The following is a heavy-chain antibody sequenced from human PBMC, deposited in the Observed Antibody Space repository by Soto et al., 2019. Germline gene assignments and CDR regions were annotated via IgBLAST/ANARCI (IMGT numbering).Heavy chain of an antibody. J-gene: IGHJ5*02. CDR3: ARGWGSSGSYNWFDP. D-gene: IGHD6-19*01. Sequence: ASVKVSCKAPADTFTSYYIHWVRQAPGHGLEWMGIINPNGGSTRFAQTFQGRVTMTTDTSTSTAYMELRSLRSDDTAVYYCARGWGSSGSYNWFDPWGQGTLVTVSS. CDR1: ADTFTSYY. V-gene: IGHV1-46*01. CDR2: INPNGGST.